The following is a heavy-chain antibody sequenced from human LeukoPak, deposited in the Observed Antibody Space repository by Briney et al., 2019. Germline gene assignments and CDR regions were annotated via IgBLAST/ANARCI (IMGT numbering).Heavy chain of an antibody. V-gene: IGHV4-34*01. CDR2: INHSGST. Sequence: KPSETLSLTCAVYGGSFSGYYWSWIRQPPGKGLEWIGEINHSGSTNYNPSLKSRVTISVDTSKNQFSLKLSSVTAADTAVYYCARGRPELDYWGQGTLVTVSS. CDR1: GGSFSGYY. J-gene: IGHJ4*02. CDR3: ARGRPELDY.